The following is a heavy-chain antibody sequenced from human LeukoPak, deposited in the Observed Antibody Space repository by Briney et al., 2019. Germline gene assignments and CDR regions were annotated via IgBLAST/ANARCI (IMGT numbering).Heavy chain of an antibody. Sequence: GGSLRLSCAASGFPFSSYAMSWVRQAPGEGLEWVSLITGSGGSTYYADSVKGRFTISRDNSKNTLYLQMNSLRAEDTAVYYCAKERSYWRGYFDYWGQGTLVTVSS. J-gene: IGHJ4*02. CDR2: ITGSGGST. CDR3: AKERSYWRGYFDY. CDR1: GFPFSSYA. V-gene: IGHV3-23*01. D-gene: IGHD1-26*01.